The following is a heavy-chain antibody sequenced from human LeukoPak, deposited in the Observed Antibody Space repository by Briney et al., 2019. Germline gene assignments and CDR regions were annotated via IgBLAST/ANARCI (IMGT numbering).Heavy chain of an antibody. Sequence: GGSLRLSCAASGFTFASYSMDWVRQAPGKGLEWVSSISGDSTYIYNAGSVKGRFTISRDNAQASLYLQMISLRADDTAVYYCARVSGRLERQSDLDYWGQGTLVIVSS. CDR2: ISGDSTYI. J-gene: IGHJ4*02. CDR3: ARVSGRLERQSDLDY. CDR1: GFTFASYS. V-gene: IGHV3-21*01. D-gene: IGHD1-1*01.